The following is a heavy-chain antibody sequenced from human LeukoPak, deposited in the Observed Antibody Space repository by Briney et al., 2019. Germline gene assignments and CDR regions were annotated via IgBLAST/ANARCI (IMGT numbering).Heavy chain of an antibody. V-gene: IGHV3-30*18. CDR3: AKRDSSGYYFDY. CDR2: ISYDGSNK. CDR1: GFTFSSYG. Sequence: GGSLRLSCAASGFTFSSYGMHWVRQAPGKGLEWVAVISYDGSNKYYADSVKGRFTISRDNSKNTLYLRMNSLRAEDTAVYYCAKRDSSGYYFDYWGQGTLVTVSS. J-gene: IGHJ4*02. D-gene: IGHD3-22*01.